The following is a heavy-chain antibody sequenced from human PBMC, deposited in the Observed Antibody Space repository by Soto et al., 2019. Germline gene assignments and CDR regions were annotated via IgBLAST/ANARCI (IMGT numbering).Heavy chain of an antibody. J-gene: IGHJ4*02. CDR1: GYACSCYG. CDR3: ARGAYSNYGFLGAIYDY. CDR2: ISAYNGNT. Sequence: GASVRFSGRAAGYACSCYGIRCLRQAPGQGLEWMGWISAYNGNTNYAQKLQGRVTMTTDTSTSTAYMELRSLRSDDTAVYYCARGAYSNYGFLGAIYDYWVQGTLVTVSS. D-gene: IGHD4-4*01. V-gene: IGHV1-18*04.